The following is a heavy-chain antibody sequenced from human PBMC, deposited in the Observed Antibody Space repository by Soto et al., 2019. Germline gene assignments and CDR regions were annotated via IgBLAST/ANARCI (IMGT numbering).Heavy chain of an antibody. Sequence: GGSLRLSCAASGFTLSTYSMNWVHQAPGKGLEWVSYISSSSTTIYYADSVKGRFTISRDNAKNSLYLQMSSLRDEDTAVYYCARPVPRHDAFDIWGQGTMVTVS. J-gene: IGHJ3*02. CDR2: ISSSSTTI. D-gene: IGHD6-6*01. CDR1: GFTLSTYS. CDR3: ARPVPRHDAFDI. V-gene: IGHV3-48*02.